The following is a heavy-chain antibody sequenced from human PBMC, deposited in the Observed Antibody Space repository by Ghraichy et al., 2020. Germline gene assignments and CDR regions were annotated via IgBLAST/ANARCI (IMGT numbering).Heavy chain of an antibody. D-gene: IGHD3-10*01. CDR2: ISGSGYST. CDR3: AKDPNIISLSFGMDV. J-gene: IGHJ6*02. CDR1: GFTFSRNA. Sequence: GGSLRLSCTASGFTFSRNAMSWVRQAPGKGLEWVSAISGSGYSTYYADSVKVRFTISRDNSKNTLYLQMNSLRAEDTAVYYCAKDPNIISLSFGMDVWGQGTTVVVSS. V-gene: IGHV3-23*01.